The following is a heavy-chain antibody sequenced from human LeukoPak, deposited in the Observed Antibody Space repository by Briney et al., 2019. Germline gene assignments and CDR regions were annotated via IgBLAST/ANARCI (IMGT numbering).Heavy chain of an antibody. J-gene: IGHJ4*02. D-gene: IGHD3-3*01. V-gene: IGHV3-9*01. CDR3: AKGYRGGFWSGYYFDY. CDR1: GFTFDGYG. CDR2: ISWNGGSI. Sequence: GRSLRLSCAASGFTFDGYGMHWVRQAPGKGLEWVAGISWNGGSIGYADSVKGRFTISRDNAKNSLYLQMNSLRAEDTALYYCAKGYRGGFWSGYYFDYWGQGTLVTVSS.